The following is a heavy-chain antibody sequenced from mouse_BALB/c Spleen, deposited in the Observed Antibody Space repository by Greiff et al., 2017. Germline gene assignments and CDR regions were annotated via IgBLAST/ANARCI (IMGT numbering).Heavy chain of an antibody. CDR3: TPSMITDAMDY. D-gene: IGHD2-4*01. Sequence: DVKLQESGGGLVQPGGSMKLSCVASGFTFSNYWINWVRQSPEKGLEWVAEIRLKSNNYATHYAESVKGRFTISRDDSKSSVYLQMNNLRAEDTGIYYCTPSMITDAMDYWGQGTSVTVSS. V-gene: IGHV6-6*02. CDR1: GFTFSNYW. J-gene: IGHJ4*01. CDR2: IRLKSNNYAT.